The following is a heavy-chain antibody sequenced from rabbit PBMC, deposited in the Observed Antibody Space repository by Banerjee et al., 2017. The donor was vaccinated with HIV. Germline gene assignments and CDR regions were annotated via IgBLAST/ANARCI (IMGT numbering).Heavy chain of an antibody. J-gene: IGHJ4*01. CDR1: GFTLSSYW. D-gene: IGHD8-1*01. Sequence: QSLEESGGDLVKPGASLTLTCTASGFTLSSYWICWVRQAPGKGLEWIACIGAGSGGSTTYASWAKGRFTISKTSSTTVTLQMTSLTAADTATYFCARDRSYAGSSYYTGYFNLWGPGTLVTVS. CDR3: ARDRSYAGSSYYTGYFNL. V-gene: IGHV1S40*01. CDR2: IGAGSGGST.